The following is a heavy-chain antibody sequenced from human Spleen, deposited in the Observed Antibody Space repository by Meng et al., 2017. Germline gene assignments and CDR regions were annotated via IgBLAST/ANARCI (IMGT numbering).Heavy chain of an antibody. CDR2: IRNKPFGGTT. CDR1: GFTFEDYA. J-gene: IGHJ3*02. CDR3: SRDLTMIVVIPSNAFDI. D-gene: IGHD3-22*01. Sequence: SLKISCTGSGFTFEDYAISWFRQAPGKGLEWVGFIRNKPFGGTTEYAASVKGRFTISRDDSKSIAYLQMNSLKTEDTAVYYCSRDLTMIVVIPSNAFDIWGQGTMVTVSS. V-gene: IGHV3-49*03.